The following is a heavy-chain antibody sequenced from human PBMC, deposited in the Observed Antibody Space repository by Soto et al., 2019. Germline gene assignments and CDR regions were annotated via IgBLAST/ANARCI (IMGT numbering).Heavy chain of an antibody. J-gene: IGHJ4*02. Sequence: EVQLLESGGDLIQPGGSLRLSCAASGFTFNIYAMTWVRQAPGKGLEWVSAISRYGDFTYYAGSVEGRFTISRDNSKNTLYLQRNSLRAEDTAVYYCAKDRYLDHDSRGYLFDNWGQGTLVTVSS. D-gene: IGHD3-22*01. V-gene: IGHV3-23*01. CDR3: AKDRYLDHDSRGYLFDN. CDR1: GFTFNIYA. CDR2: ISRYGDFT.